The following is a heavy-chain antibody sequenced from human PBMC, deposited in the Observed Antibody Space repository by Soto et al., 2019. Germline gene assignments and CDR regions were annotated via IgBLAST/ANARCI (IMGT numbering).Heavy chain of an antibody. CDR3: ARRYGSAIDY. CDR2: IYYSGST. D-gene: IGHD1-26*01. Sequence: PSETLSLTCTVSGFTISSWYWSWIRQPPGKGLEWIGYIYYSGSTNCNPSLKSRVTISVDTSKNQFSLKLSSVTAADTAVYYCARRYGSAIDYWGQGTLVTVSS. CDR1: GFTISSWY. J-gene: IGHJ4*02. V-gene: IGHV4-59*08.